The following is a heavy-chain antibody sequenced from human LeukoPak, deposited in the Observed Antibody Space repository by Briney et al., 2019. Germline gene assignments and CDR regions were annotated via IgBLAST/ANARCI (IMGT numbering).Heavy chain of an antibody. V-gene: IGHV3-30*04. CDR1: GFTFSSYA. J-gene: IGHJ5*02. CDR2: ISYDGSNK. D-gene: IGHD2-2*01. Sequence: GSLRLSCAASGFTFSSYAMHWVRQAPGKGLEWVAVISYDGSNKYYADSVKGRFTISRDNSKNTLYLQMNSLRAEDTAVYYCARDTRVVPAARSGGFDPWGQGTLVTVSS. CDR3: ARDTRVVPAARSGGFDP.